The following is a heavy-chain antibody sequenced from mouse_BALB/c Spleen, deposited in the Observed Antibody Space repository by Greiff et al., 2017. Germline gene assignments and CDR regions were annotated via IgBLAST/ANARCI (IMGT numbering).Heavy chain of an antibody. Sequence: QVQLQQPGAELVKPGASVKLSCKASGYTFTSYWMHWVKQRPGQGLEWIGEINPSNGRTNYNEKFKSKATLTVDKSSSTAYMQLSSLTSEDSAVYYCARSDYRYDDYGGQGTTLTVAS. D-gene: IGHD2-14*01. CDR1: GYTFTSYW. V-gene: IGHV1S81*02. CDR2: INPSNGRT. J-gene: IGHJ2*01. CDR3: ARSDYRYDDY.